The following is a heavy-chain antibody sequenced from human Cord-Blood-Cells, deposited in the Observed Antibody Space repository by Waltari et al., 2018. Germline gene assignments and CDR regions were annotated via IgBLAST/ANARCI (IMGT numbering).Heavy chain of an antibody. Sequence: SGFTVSSNYMSWVRQAPGKGLEWVSVIYSGGSTYYADSVKGRFTISRDNSKNTLYLQMNSLRAEDTAVYYCARDRKSGWPNSPDWYFDLWGRGTLVTVSS. CDR1: GFTVSSNY. V-gene: IGHV3-53*01. J-gene: IGHJ2*01. D-gene: IGHD6-19*01. CDR2: IYSGGST. CDR3: ARDRKSGWPNSPDWYFDL.